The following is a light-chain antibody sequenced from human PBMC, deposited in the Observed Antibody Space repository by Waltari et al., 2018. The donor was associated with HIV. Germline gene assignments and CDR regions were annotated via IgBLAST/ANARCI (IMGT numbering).Light chain of an antibody. CDR3: SSYTSSSTLYV. V-gene: IGLV2-14*01. J-gene: IGLJ1*01. CDR2: EVS. Sequence: QSALTQPASVSGSPGQSITISCTGTSSDVGGYNYVSWSQQHPVKAPKLMIYEVSNRPSWVSNRFSGSKSGNTASLTISGLQAEHEADYYCSSYTSSSTLYVFGTGTKVTVL. CDR1: SSDVGGYNY.